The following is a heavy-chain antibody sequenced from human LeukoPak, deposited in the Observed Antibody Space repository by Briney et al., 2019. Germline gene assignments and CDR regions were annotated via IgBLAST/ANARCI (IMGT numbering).Heavy chain of an antibody. D-gene: IGHD6-25*01. J-gene: IGHJ4*02. CDR1: GYSVSSGYY. CDR2: MYHSGDT. CDR3: ARARETEAIDY. Sequence: SETLSLTCTVSGYSVSSGYYWGWIRQPPGKGLEWIGSMYHSGDTYYNPSLKSRVTISVDTSKNQLSLKLSSVTAADTAVYYCARARETEAIDYWGQGTLVTVSS. V-gene: IGHV4-38-2*02.